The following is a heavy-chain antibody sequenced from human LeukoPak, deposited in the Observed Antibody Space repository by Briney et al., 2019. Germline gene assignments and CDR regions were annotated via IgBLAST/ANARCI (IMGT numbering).Heavy chain of an antibody. CDR2: IYSSGST. CDR3: ARQGGNIVATEFDY. Sequence: PSETLSLTCTVSGDSFNGYYWGWIRQPPGKGLECVGYIYSSGSTAYNPSLKSRLTISIDTSKNQFSLTLSSVTAADTAVYYCARQGGNIVATEFDYWGQGTLVTVSS. J-gene: IGHJ4*02. CDR1: GDSFNGYY. D-gene: IGHD5-12*01. V-gene: IGHV4-59*08.